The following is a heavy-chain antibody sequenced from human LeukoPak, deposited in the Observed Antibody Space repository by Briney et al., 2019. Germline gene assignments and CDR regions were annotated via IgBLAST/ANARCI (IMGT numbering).Heavy chain of an antibody. CDR3: ARGRITIFGVVIAPIVY. J-gene: IGHJ4*02. Sequence: SQTLSLTCAVYGGSFSGYYWSWIRHPPGKGLEWIGEINHIGSTNYNPSLKSRVDISVDTSKTEFSLQLSYVTAADTAVYYCARGRITIFGVVIAPIVYWGQGTLVTVSS. V-gene: IGHV4-34*01. D-gene: IGHD3-3*01. CDR2: INHIGST. CDR1: GGSFSGYY.